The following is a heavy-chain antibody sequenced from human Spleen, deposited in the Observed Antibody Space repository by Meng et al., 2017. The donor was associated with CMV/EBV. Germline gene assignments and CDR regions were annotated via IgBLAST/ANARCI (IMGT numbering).Heavy chain of an antibody. Sequence: GESLKISCAASGFTFSSYSMNWVRQAPGKGLEWVSSISSSSSYIYYADSVKGRFTTSRDNAKNSLYLQMNSLRAEDTAVYYCARDGESLAVYWGQGTLVTVSS. CDR2: ISSSSSYI. V-gene: IGHV3-21*01. D-gene: IGHD6-6*01. CDR1: GFTFSSYS. J-gene: IGHJ4*02. CDR3: ARDGESLAVY.